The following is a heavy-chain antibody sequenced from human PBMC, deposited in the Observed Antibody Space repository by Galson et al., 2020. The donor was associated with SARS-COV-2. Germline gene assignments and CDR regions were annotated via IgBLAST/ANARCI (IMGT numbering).Heavy chain of an antibody. D-gene: IGHD3-10*01. J-gene: IGHJ6*02. CDR3: ARDATPSTMVRGVITHYEYYYGMDV. Sequence: GESLKISCVASGVTFSTYNMNWVRHAPGKGLEWLSYISSSSGTIHYADSVRGRFTISRDNANNSLYLQMKSLRDEDTAVYYCARDATPSTMVRGVITHYEYYYGMDVWGQGTTVTVSS. CDR1: GVTFSTYN. CDR2: ISSSSGTI. V-gene: IGHV3-48*02.